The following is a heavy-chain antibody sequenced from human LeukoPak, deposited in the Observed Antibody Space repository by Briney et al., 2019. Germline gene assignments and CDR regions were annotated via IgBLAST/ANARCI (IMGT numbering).Heavy chain of an antibody. J-gene: IGHJ3*02. D-gene: IGHD3-9*01. CDR1: GGSFSGNY. CDR3: ARDGAVDILTGYGAFDM. Sequence: SETLSLTCAVYGGSFSGNYWSWIRQPPGKGLEWIGEINHSGSTNYNPSLKSRVTISVDTSRNQFSLKLSSVTAADTAVYYCARDGAVDILTGYGAFDMWGQGTMVTVSS. CDR2: INHSGST. V-gene: IGHV4-34*01.